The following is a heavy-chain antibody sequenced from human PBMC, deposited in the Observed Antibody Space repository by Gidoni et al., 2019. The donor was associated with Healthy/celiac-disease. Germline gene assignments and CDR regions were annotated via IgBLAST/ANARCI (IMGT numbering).Heavy chain of an antibody. CDR1: GCSISSGGYY. D-gene: IGHD2-21*02. CDR3: ARDHTGDRGASWFDP. V-gene: IGHV4-31*03. Sequence: QVQLQESGPGLVKPSQTLSLTCTVSGCSISSGGYYWSLIRQPPGKGLEWIGYIYYSGSTYYNPSLKSRVTISVDTSKNQFYRKLSSVTAADTAVYYCARDHTGDRGASWFDPWGQGTLVTVSS. J-gene: IGHJ5*02. CDR2: IYYSGST.